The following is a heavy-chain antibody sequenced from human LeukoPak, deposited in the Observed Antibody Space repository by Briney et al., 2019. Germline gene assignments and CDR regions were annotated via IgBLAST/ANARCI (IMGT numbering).Heavy chain of an antibody. CDR1: GFTFSSYW. Sequence: GESLRLSCAASGFTFSSYWMSWVRQAPGKGLEWVANIKQDGSEKYYVDSVKGRFTISRDNAKNSLYLQMNSLRAEDTAVYYCARDQDPYYYGLGSPSWFDPWGQGTLVTVSS. CDR2: IKQDGSEK. V-gene: IGHV3-7*01. J-gene: IGHJ5*02. D-gene: IGHD3-10*01. CDR3: ARDQDPYYYGLGSPSWFDP.